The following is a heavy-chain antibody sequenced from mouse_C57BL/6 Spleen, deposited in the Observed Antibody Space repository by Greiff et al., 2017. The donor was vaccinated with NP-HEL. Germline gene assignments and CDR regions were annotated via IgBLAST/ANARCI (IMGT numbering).Heavy chain of an antibody. D-gene: IGHD2-4*01. V-gene: IGHV5-12*01. J-gene: IGHJ3*01. CDR1: GFTFSDYY. CDR3: ARHSYDYSWFAY. CDR2: ISNGGGST. Sequence: EVKLVESGGGLVQPGGSLKLSCAASGFTFSDYYMYWVRQTPEKRLEWVAYISNGGGSTYYPDTVKGRFTISRDNAKNTLYLQMSRLKSEDTAMYYCARHSYDYSWFAYWGQGTLVTVSA.